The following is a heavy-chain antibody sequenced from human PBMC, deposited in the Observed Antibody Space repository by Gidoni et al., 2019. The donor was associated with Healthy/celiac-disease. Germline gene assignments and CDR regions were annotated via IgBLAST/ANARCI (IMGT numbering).Heavy chain of an antibody. J-gene: IGHJ5*02. CDR2: IYSGGST. CDR1: GFTVSSNY. CDR3: ARDLWFGELAWFDP. D-gene: IGHD3-10*01. Sequence: EVQLVESGGGLIQPGGSLSLCCAASGFTVSSNYMSWVRQAPGKGLEWVSVIYSGGSTYYADSVKGRFTISRDNSKNTLYLQMNSLRAEDTAVYYCARDLWFGELAWFDPWGQGTLVTVSS. V-gene: IGHV3-53*01.